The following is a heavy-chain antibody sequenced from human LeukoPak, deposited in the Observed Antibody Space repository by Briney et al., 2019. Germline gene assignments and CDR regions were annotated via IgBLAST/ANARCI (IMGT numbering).Heavy chain of an antibody. V-gene: IGHV3-9*01. D-gene: IGHD6-13*01. J-gene: IGHJ4*02. CDR1: GFTFDDYA. CDR2: ISWNSGSI. CDR3: AKDLGYSSSWPHFDY. Sequence: GRSLRLSCAASGFTFDDYAMHWVRQAPGKGLEWVSGISWNSGSIGYADSVKGRFTISRDNAKNSLYLQMNSLRAEGTALYYCAKDLGYSSSWPHFDYWGQGTLVTVSS.